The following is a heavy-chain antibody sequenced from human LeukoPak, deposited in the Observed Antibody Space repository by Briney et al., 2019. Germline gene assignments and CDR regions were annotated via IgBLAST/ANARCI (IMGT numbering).Heavy chain of an antibody. Sequence: YPSETLSLTCAVSGYSISSGYYWGWIRQPPGKGLERIGSIYHSGSTYYNPSLKSRVTISVDTSKNQFSLKLSSVTAADTAVYYCARYSVVLAVAAKGYYFDYWGQGTLVTVSS. CDR1: GYSISSGYY. CDR3: ARYSVVLAVAAKGYYFDY. CDR2: IYHSGST. V-gene: IGHV4-38-2*01. J-gene: IGHJ4*02. D-gene: IGHD6-19*01.